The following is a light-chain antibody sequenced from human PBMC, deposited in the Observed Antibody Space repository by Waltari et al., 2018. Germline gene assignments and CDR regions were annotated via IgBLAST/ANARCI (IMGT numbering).Light chain of an antibody. V-gene: IGKV2-30*01. CDR3: MQGTHWPT. Sequence: DVVMTQSPLSLPVTLGQPASISCRSSQSLVYSDGNTYLYWFQPRPGQSPRSLIYKVSNRDAGVPDRFSGSGSGTDFTLKISRVEAEDVGVYYCMQGTHWPTFGQGTKVEIK. J-gene: IGKJ1*01. CDR1: QSLVYSDGNTY. CDR2: KVS.